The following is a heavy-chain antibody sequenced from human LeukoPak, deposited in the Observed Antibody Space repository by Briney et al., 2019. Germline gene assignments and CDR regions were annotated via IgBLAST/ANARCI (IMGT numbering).Heavy chain of an antibody. CDR3: ARDYDFWSGYYSSPFDY. Sequence: GGSLRLSCAASGFTFSSYSMNWVRQAPGKGLEWVSSISSSSSYIYYADSVKGRFTISRDNAKNSLYLQMNSLRAEDTAAYYCARDYDFWSGYYSSPFDYWGQGALVTVSS. CDR1: GFTFSSYS. J-gene: IGHJ4*02. V-gene: IGHV3-21*01. CDR2: ISSSSSYI. D-gene: IGHD3-3*01.